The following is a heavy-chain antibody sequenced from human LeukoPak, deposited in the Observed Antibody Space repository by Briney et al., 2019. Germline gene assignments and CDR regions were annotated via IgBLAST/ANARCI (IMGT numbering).Heavy chain of an antibody. Sequence: PSETLSLTCTASGGSITGYFWSWIRQPPGKGLDWIGFIYDSGSTNYNPSLKSRVTISVDTSKNQFSLKLSSVTAADTAVYYCARGAILRYFDWLHEVNDAFDIWGQGTMVTVSS. CDR3: ARGAILRYFDWLHEVNDAFDI. D-gene: IGHD3-9*01. CDR2: IYDSGST. J-gene: IGHJ3*02. CDR1: GGSITGYF. V-gene: IGHV4-59*01.